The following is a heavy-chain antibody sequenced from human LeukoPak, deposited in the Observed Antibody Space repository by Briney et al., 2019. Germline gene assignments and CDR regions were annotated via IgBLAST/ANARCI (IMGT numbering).Heavy chain of an antibody. CDR1: GGIFSSYG. CDR3: ARGFWSGYLHNYYMDV. Sequence: GASVKVSCKTSGGIFSSYGIGWVRQDRGQGLEWVGGIIPLFGTADYAQKFQGRDTITADESTSTAYMELRSLRSEDTAVYYCARGFWSGYLHNYYMDVWGKGTTVIVSS. J-gene: IGHJ6*03. CDR2: IIPLFGTA. V-gene: IGHV1-69*13. D-gene: IGHD3-3*01.